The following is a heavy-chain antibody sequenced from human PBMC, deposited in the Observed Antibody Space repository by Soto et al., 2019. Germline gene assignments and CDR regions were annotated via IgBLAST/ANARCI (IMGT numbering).Heavy chain of an antibody. CDR2: ISGSGGST. V-gene: IGHV3-23*01. D-gene: IGHD3-3*01. Sequence: PGGSLRLSCAASGFTFSSYAMSWVRQAPGKGLEWVSAISGSGGSTYYADSVKGRFTISRDNSKNTLYLQMNSLRAEDTAVYYCAKDQSLRFLEWSNFDYGGQGTLVTVSS. CDR3: AKDQSLRFLEWSNFDY. J-gene: IGHJ4*02. CDR1: GFTFSSYA.